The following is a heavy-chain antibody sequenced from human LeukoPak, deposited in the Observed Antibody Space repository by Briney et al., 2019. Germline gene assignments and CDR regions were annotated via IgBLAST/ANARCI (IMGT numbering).Heavy chain of an antibody. CDR1: GFTFSSYG. CDR2: ISYDGSNK. CDR3: AKDQGSVWFSKNNWFDP. D-gene: IGHD3-16*01. J-gene: IGHJ5*02. Sequence: PGGSLRLSCAASGFTFSSYGIHWVRQAPGKGLEWVAVISYDGSNKYYADSVKGRFTISRDNSKNTLYLQMNSLRAEDTAVYYCAKDQGSVWFSKNNWFDPWGQGALVTVSS. V-gene: IGHV3-30*18.